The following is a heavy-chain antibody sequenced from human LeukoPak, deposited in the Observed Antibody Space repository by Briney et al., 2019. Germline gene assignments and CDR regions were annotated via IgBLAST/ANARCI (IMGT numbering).Heavy chain of an antibody. CDR3: ARGAIRFLEWLSAAYYYYMDV. D-gene: IGHD3-3*01. CDR2: MNPNSGNT. Sequence: GASVKVSCKASGYTFSNYDINWVRQATGQGLEWMGWMNPNSGNTGYAQKFQGRVTITRNTSINTAYMELSRLRSDDTAVYYCARGAIRFLEWLSAAYYYYMDVWGKGTTVTVSS. CDR1: GYTFSNYD. V-gene: IGHV1-8*03. J-gene: IGHJ6*03.